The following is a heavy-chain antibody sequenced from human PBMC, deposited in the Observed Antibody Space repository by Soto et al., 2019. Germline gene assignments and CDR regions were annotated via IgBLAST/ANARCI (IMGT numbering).Heavy chain of an antibody. J-gene: IGHJ6*02. Sequence: VQLVQSGSEVQKPGSSVKVSCKVSGGIFSGYAIGWVRQAPGQGLEWMGGIIPVYGTSTYAQKFQGRVTITPDQSTTTGYLEVSSLTSEDTAVYFCASRNSGSAYEEVSHYGLDFWGQGTAVTVSS. D-gene: IGHD3-10*01. CDR1: GGIFSGYA. CDR2: IIPVYGTS. CDR3: ASRNSGSAYEEVSHYGLDF. V-gene: IGHV1-69*01.